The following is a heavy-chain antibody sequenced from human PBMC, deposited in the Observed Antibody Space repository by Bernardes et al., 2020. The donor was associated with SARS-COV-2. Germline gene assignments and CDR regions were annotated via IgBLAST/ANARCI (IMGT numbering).Heavy chain of an antibody. V-gene: IGHV3-33*08. Sequence: GGSLRLSCAASGFTFSSYGMHWVRQAPGKGLEWVAVIWYDGSNKYYADSVKGRFTISRDNSKNTLYLQMNSLRAEDTAVYYCARDGMVQGSDIDAFDIWGQGTMVTVSS. J-gene: IGHJ3*02. CDR1: GFTFSSYG. CDR3: ARDGMVQGSDIDAFDI. CDR2: IWYDGSNK. D-gene: IGHD3-10*01.